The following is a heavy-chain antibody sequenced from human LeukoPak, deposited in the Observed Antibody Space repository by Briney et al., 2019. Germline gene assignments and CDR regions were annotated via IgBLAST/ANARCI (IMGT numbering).Heavy chain of an antibody. CDR2: INPNSGGT. CDR1: GYTFTGYY. CDR3: ARDGDYYDSSGYYYF. V-gene: IGHV1-2*02. D-gene: IGHD3-22*01. Sequence: GASVKVSCKASGYTFTGYYMHWVRQAPGQGLEWMGWINPNSGGTNYAQKFQGRVTMTRDTSISTAYMELRSLRSDDTAVYYCARDGDYYDSSGYYYFWGQGTLVTVSS. J-gene: IGHJ4*02.